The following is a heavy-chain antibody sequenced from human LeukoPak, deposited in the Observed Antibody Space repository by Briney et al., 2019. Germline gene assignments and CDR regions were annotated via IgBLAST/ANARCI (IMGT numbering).Heavy chain of an antibody. CDR1: GFTFSSFA. CDR2: ISYDGSEK. V-gene: IGHV3-30*04. Sequence: GGSLRLSCAASGFTFSSFAIQWVRQAPGKGLQWVAVISYDGSEKYYADSVKGRFTISRDNSKNTLYLQMNSLRAEDTAVYYCAKAVAVAVYFDYWGQGTLVTVSS. CDR3: AKAVAVAVYFDY. D-gene: IGHD6-19*01. J-gene: IGHJ4*02.